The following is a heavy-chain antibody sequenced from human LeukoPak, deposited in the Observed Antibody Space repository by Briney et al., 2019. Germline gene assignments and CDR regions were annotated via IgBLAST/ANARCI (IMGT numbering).Heavy chain of an antibody. CDR3: ARAPDVGVAAARKQGLYYGMDV. D-gene: IGHD6-13*01. CDR1: GFTFDDYG. CDR2: INWNGGIT. J-gene: IGHJ6*02. Sequence: GGSLRLSCAASGFTFDDYGMSWVRQAPGKGLEWVSGINWNGGITGYADSVKGRFTISRDNSKNTLYLQMNSLRVEDTAVYYCARAPDVGVAAARKQGLYYGMDVWGQGTTVAASS. V-gene: IGHV3-20*04.